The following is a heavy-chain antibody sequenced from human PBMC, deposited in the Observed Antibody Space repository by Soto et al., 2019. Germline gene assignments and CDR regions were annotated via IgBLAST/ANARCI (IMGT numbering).Heavy chain of an antibody. CDR1: GGSISSGGYY. CDR2: IYYSGST. V-gene: IGHV4-31*03. Sequence: TLSLTCTVSGGSISSGGYYWSWIRQHPGEGLEWIGYIYYSGSTYYNPSLKSRVTISVDTSKNQFSLKLSSVTAADTAVYYCARDKYYYDSSGYPKYYFDYWGQGTLVTVSS. D-gene: IGHD3-22*01. CDR3: ARDKYYYDSSGYPKYYFDY. J-gene: IGHJ4*02.